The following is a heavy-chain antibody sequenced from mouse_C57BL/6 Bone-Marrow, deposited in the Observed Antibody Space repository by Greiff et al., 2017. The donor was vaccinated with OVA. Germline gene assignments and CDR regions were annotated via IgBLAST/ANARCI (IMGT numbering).Heavy chain of an antibody. J-gene: IGHJ2*01. CDR3: ARYYYGNYEYFDY. D-gene: IGHD2-1*01. CDR1: GYTFTSYW. V-gene: IGHV1-61*01. Sequence: QVQLQQPGAELVRPGSSVKLSCKASGYTFTSYWMDWVKQRPGQGLEWIGNIYTSDSETHYNQQFKDKATLTVDKSSSTAYMQLSSLTSEDSAVYYGARYYYGNYEYFDYWGQGTTLTVSS. CDR2: IYTSDSET.